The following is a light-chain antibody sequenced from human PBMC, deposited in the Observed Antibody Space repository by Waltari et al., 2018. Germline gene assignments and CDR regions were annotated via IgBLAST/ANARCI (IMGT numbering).Light chain of an antibody. CDR2: AAS. J-gene: IGKJ1*01. CDR1: QGISSY. CDR3: QQSYSTPPA. V-gene: IGKV1-39*01. Sequence: DIQMTQSPSSLSASVGDRVTITCRASQGISSYLNWYQQKPGKAPKLLIYAASSLQSVVPSMFSGSGSGTDFTLTISSLQPEDFATYYCQQSYSTPPAFGQGTKVEIK.